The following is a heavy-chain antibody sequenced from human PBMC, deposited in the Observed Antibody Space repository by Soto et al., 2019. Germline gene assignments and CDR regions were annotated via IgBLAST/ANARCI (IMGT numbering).Heavy chain of an antibody. CDR3: TTEMRHTSGWYGAFDI. J-gene: IGHJ3*02. CDR2: IKNNADGGAA. Sequence: EVQLVESGGGLLKPGGSLRLSCTASGFSFTNAWMDWVRQAPGKGLEWVGRIKNNADGGAADYPAPVKGRFIISRDDSKNTLYLRMNSLKIEDTGVYYCTTEMRHTSGWYGAFDIWGQGTMVTVSS. D-gene: IGHD6-19*01. CDR1: GFSFTNAW. V-gene: IGHV3-15*01.